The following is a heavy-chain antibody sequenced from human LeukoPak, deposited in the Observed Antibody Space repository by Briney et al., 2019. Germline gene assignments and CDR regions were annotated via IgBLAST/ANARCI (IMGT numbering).Heavy chain of an antibody. D-gene: IGHD1-26*01. CDR2: ISGSGGSR. J-gene: IGHJ4*02. Sequence: GGSLRLSCAASGFTFSSYAMRWVRQAPGKGLEWVSGISGSGGSRDYADAVKGRFTISRDNSKNTLFLQMNGLRAEDTAIYYCVRDRGTYRPIDYWGQGTLVTVSS. V-gene: IGHV3-23*01. CDR1: GFTFSSYA. CDR3: VRDRGTYRPIDY.